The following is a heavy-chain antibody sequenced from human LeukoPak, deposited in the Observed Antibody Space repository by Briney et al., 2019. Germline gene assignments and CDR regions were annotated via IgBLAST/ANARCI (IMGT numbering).Heavy chain of an antibody. J-gene: IGHJ5*01. CDR3: ARLYQAKRPPDS. D-gene: IGHD6-25*01. Sequence: SETLSLTCTVSGDSIFSTTYYWGWVRQPPGRGLEWVGSIFHSGSTYYNPSLKSRVTISVDTSKNLLSLRLRSVTAPDTAVYYCARLYQAKRPPDSWGQGTLVTVSS. CDR2: IFHSGST. V-gene: IGHV4-39*01. CDR1: GDSIFSTTYY.